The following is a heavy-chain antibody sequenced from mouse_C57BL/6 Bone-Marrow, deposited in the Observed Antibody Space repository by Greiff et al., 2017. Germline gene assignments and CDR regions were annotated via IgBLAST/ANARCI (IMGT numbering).Heavy chain of an antibody. D-gene: IGHD1-1*01. Sequence: EVKLQQSGPVLVKPGASVKMSCKASGYTFTDYYMNWVKQSHGKSLEWIGVINPYNGGTSYNQKFKGKATLTVDKSSSTAYMELNSLTSEDSAVYDCARDGSSSFDYWGQGTTRTVSS. CDR2: INPYNGGT. V-gene: IGHV1-19*01. CDR3: ARDGSSSFDY. J-gene: IGHJ2*01. CDR1: GYTFTDYY.